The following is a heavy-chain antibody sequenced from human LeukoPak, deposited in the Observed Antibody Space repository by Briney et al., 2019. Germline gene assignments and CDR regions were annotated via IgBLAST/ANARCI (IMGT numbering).Heavy chain of an antibody. CDR1: GYTFTGYY. D-gene: IGHD2-21*01. V-gene: IGHV1-2*02. CDR2: INPSSGGT. J-gene: IGHJ4*02. CDR3: ARSYRGRRFDY. Sequence: ASVKVSCKASGYTFTGYYVHWVRQAPGQGLEWMGWINPSSGGTNYAQKFQGRVTMTRDTSISTAYLELSRLRSDDTAVYYCARSYRGRRFDYWGQGTLVTVSS.